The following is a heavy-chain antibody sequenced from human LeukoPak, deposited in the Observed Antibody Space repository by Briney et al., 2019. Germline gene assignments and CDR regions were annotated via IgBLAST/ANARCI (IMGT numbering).Heavy chain of an antibody. Sequence: KPGGSLRLSCAASGFTFSNAWMSWVRQAPGKGLEWVGRIKSKTDGGTTDYAAPVKGRFTISRDDSKNTLYLQMNSLKTEDTAVYYCTTPFTIWGLYYYYYMDVWGKGTTVTVSS. CDR2: IKSKTDGGTT. CDR1: GFTFSNAW. D-gene: IGHD3-3*01. V-gene: IGHV3-15*01. J-gene: IGHJ6*03. CDR3: TTPFTIWGLYYYYYMDV.